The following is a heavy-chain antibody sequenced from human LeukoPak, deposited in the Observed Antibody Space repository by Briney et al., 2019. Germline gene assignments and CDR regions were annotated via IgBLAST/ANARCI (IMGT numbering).Heavy chain of an antibody. D-gene: IGHD3-3*01. CDR2: IYYSGST. Sequence: PSETLSLTCTVSGGSISSYYWSWIRQPPGKGLEWIGYIYYSGSTNYNPSLKSRVTISVDTSKNQFSLKLSSVTAADTAVYYCASSGYYTSIGYWGQGTLVTVSS. V-gene: IGHV4-59*01. CDR1: GGSISSYY. CDR3: ASSGYYTSIGY. J-gene: IGHJ4*02.